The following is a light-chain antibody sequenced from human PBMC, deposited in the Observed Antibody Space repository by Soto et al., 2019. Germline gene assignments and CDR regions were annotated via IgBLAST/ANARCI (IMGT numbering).Light chain of an antibody. V-gene: IGKV2-40*01. Sequence: DIAMTQTPLSLTVTPGEPASISCRSSQSLLDSDDGNTYLDWYLQKPGQSPQLLIYTVSYRASGVPDRFSGSGSGTDFTLKISRVEAEGVGVYYCMQRIEFPLTFGGGTKVDIK. CDR1: QSLLDSDDGNTY. CDR2: TVS. CDR3: MQRIEFPLT. J-gene: IGKJ4*01.